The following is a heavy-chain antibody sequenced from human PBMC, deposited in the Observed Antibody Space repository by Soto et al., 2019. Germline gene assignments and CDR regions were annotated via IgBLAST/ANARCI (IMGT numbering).Heavy chain of an antibody. CDR3: ARDMWLGDSLLYYYYGVDV. V-gene: IGHV3-30-3*01. D-gene: IGHD3-10*01. Sequence: GGSLRLSCAASVFSFSDHAMHWVRQAPGKGLEWLAIISYDGDNKYYAESVRGRFTISRDNSKNTLYLQMNSLRPEDTAVYYCARDMWLGDSLLYYYYGVDVWGQGTTVTVSS. CDR2: ISYDGDNK. J-gene: IGHJ6*02. CDR1: VFSFSDHA.